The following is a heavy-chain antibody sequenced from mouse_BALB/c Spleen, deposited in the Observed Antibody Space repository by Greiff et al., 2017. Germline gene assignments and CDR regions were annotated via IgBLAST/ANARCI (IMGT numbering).Heavy chain of an antibody. CDR2: ISSGGSYT. CDR1: GFTFSSYG. D-gene: IGHD1-1*01. V-gene: IGHV5-6*02. CDR3: ARSRGSSYDYFDY. Sequence: EVKLVESGGDLVKPGGSLKLSCAASGFTFSSYGMSWVRQTPDKRLEWVATISSGGSYTYYPDSVKGRFTISRDNAKNTLYLQMSSLKSEDTAMYYCARSRGSSYDYFDYWGQGTTLTVSS. J-gene: IGHJ2*01.